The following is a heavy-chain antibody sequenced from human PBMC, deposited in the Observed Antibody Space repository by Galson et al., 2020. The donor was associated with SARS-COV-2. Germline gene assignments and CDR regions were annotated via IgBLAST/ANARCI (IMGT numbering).Heavy chain of an antibody. CDR2: IYTSGST. CDR3: ARGSSAWYGVDY. D-gene: IGHD6-19*01. CDR1: GGSISSGSYY. J-gene: IGHJ4*02. V-gene: IGHV4-61*09. Sequence: SETLSLTCTVSGGSISSGSYYWSWIRQPAGKGLEWIGHIYTSGSTNYNPSLKSRVTISVDTSKNQFSLTLSSVTAADTAVYYCARGSSAWYGVDYWGQGTLVTVSS.